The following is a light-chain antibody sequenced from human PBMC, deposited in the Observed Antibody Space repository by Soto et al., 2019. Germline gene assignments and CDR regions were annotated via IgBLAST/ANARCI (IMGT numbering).Light chain of an antibody. Sequence: IQMTQLPSTLSAIVGDRATITGRASQSISSWLAWYQQKPGTAPKSLMYDASRLQSGVPANFSGSGSGTEFTLTISSLQPEDFAVYCCHYYDKWLPGTFGQGTKVDIK. V-gene: IGKV1-5*01. CDR3: HYYDKWLPGT. CDR2: DAS. CDR1: QSISSW. J-gene: IGKJ1*01.